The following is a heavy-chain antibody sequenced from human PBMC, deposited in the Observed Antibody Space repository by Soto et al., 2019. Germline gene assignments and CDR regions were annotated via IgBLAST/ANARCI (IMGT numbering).Heavy chain of an antibody. J-gene: IGHJ6*03. CDR1: EWSISGYY. CDR2: INHSGST. D-gene: IGHD2-2*01. CDR3: ARASLPAAPRYYMDV. Sequence: SETMCHSCAVDEWSISGYYWSWIRQNPGKGLEWIGEINHSGSTNYNPSLKSRVTISVDTSKNQFSLKLSSVTAADTAVYYCARASLPAAPRYYMDVWGKGTTVTVSS. V-gene: IGHV4-34*01.